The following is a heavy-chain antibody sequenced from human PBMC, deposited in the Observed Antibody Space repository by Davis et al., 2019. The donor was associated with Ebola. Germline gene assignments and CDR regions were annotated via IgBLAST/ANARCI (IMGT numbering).Heavy chain of an antibody. CDR3: ARAYCGGDCSRGDFDY. CDR1: GYTFTGYY. CDR2: INPSGGST. Sequence: ASVTVSCKASGYTFTGYYMHSVRQAPGQGLEWMGIINPSGGSTSYAQKFQGRVTMTRDTSTSTVYMELSSLRSEDTAVYYCARAYCGGDCSRGDFDYWGQGTLVTVSS. J-gene: IGHJ4*02. V-gene: IGHV1-46*01. D-gene: IGHD2-21*01.